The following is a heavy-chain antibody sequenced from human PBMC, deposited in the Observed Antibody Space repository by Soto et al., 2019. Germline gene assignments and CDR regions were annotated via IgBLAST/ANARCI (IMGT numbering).Heavy chain of an antibody. J-gene: IGHJ5*02. CDR1: CGSFSGYY. Sequence: SETLSLTCAVYCGSFSGYYWSLIRQPAGKGLEWIGEINHRGSTNYNPSLKIRVSISVDTSKNQFSLKMKSVTVADPPLYFCARQVYGDYLGGNWFEPWGQGAPVTVSS. V-gene: IGHV4-34*01. CDR3: ARQVYGDYLGGNWFEP. CDR2: INHRGST. D-gene: IGHD4-17*01.